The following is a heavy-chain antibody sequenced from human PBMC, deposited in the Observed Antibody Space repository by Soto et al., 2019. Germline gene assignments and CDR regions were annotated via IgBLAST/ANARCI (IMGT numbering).Heavy chain of an antibody. Sequence: GASVKVSCKVSGYTLTELSMHWVRQAPGKGLEWMGGFDPEDGETIYAQKFQGRVTMTEDTSTDTAYMELSSLRSEDTAVYYCATSLQIYDSSGLCDYWGQGTLVTVSS. CDR3: ATSLQIYDSSGLCDY. J-gene: IGHJ4*02. V-gene: IGHV1-24*01. CDR1: GYTLTELS. D-gene: IGHD3-22*01. CDR2: FDPEDGET.